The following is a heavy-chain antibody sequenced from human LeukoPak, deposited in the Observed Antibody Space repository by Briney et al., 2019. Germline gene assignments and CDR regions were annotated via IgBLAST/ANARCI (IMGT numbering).Heavy chain of an antibody. CDR1: GFTFSSYW. V-gene: IGHV3-74*01. Sequence: GGSLRLSCAASGFTFSSYWMHWVRQVPGKGLVWVSRINSDGSSTSYADSVKGRFTISRDNAKNTLYVQMNSLRAEDTTVYYCSTGSGHAFDIWGRGTMVTASS. CDR3: STGSGHAFDI. CDR2: INSDGSST. J-gene: IGHJ3*02. D-gene: IGHD3-10*01.